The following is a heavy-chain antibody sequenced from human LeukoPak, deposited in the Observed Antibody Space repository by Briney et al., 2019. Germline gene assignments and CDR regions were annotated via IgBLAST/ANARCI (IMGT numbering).Heavy chain of an antibody. CDR2: IHWNGDTT. J-gene: IGHJ6*03. V-gene: IGHV3-20*04. CDR3: ARGLRYYYYYYMDV. Sequence: GGSLRLSCAASGFTFDDYGMNWVRQAPGKGLEWISGIHWNGDTTNYAASVEGRFTISRDNAKNSLYLQMNSLRADDTALYYCARGLRYYYYYYMDVWGKGTTVTVSS. CDR1: GFTFDDYG. D-gene: IGHD3-9*01.